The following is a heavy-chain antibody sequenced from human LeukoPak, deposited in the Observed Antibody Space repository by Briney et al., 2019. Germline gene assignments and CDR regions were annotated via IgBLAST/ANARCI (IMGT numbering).Heavy chain of an antibody. D-gene: IGHD3-3*01. Sequence: PSETLSLTCTVSGGSISSGSYYWSWIRQPAGKELEWIGRIYTSGSTNYNPSLKSRVTISVDTSKNQFSLKLSSVTAADTAVYYCARWYYDFWSGLTYFDYWGQGTLVTVSS. J-gene: IGHJ4*02. CDR1: GGSISSGSYY. CDR3: ARWYYDFWSGLTYFDY. V-gene: IGHV4-61*02. CDR2: IYTSGST.